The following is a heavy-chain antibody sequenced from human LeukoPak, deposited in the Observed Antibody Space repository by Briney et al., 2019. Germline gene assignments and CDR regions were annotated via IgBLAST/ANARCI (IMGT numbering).Heavy chain of an antibody. J-gene: IGHJ5*02. Sequence: SETLSLTCTVSGGSLSSYYWSWIRQPAGKGLEWIGRIYTSGSTNYNPSLKSRVTMSVDTSKNQFSLKLSSVTAADTAVYYCARDVDSSGWYWYHWFDPWSQGTLVTVSS. D-gene: IGHD6-19*01. CDR3: ARDVDSSGWYWYHWFDP. CDR1: GGSLSSYY. CDR2: IYTSGST. V-gene: IGHV4-4*07.